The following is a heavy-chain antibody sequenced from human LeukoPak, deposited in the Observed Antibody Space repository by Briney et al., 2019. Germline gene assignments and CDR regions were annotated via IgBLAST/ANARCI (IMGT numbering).Heavy chain of an antibody. CDR3: STTYYYDSSEGY. D-gene: IGHD3-22*01. V-gene: IGHV3-15*07. J-gene: IGHJ4*02. Sequence: PGGSLRLSCGASGFTFSNAWMNWVRQDPGKGLEWVGRIKSKTDGGTTDYAAPVKGRFTISRDDSKNTLYLQMNSLKTEDTAVYYCSTTYYYDSSEGYWGQGTLVTVSS. CDR1: GFTFSNAW. CDR2: IKSKTDGGTT.